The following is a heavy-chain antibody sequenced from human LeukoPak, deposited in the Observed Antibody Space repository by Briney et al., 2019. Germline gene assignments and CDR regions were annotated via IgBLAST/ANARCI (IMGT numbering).Heavy chain of an antibody. V-gene: IGHV3-53*01. CDR1: GFTVSSNY. CDR3: ARPRGTNSNRYAVDM. D-gene: IGHD1-14*01. J-gene: IGHJ3*02. Sequence: GGSLRLSCAASGFTVSSNYMSWVRQAPGKGLEWVSVIYSGGSTYYADSAKGRFTISRDNSKNTLYLEMNSLRGEDTAVYFCARPRGTNSNRYAVDMWGQGTKVTVSS. CDR2: IYSGGST.